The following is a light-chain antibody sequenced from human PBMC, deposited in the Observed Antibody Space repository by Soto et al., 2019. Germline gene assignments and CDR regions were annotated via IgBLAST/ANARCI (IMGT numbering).Light chain of an antibody. CDR3: QSYDFTLGAFWV. V-gene: IGLV1-40*01. CDR2: GTS. CDR1: ASNIGANYD. J-gene: IGLJ3*02. Sequence: VLTXPPSVSGAPGQRVTISCTGGASNIGANYDVHWYQQLPGTAPKLLIYGTSNRPSGVPDRFSGSKSGTSASLAITGLQAEDEAHYFCQSYDFTLGAFWVFGGGTKVTVL.